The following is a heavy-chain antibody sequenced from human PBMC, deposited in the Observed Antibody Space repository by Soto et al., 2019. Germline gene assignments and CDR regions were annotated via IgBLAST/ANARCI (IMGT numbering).Heavy chain of an antibody. V-gene: IGHV1-18*01. Sequence: QVQLVQSGAEVKKPGASVKVSCKASGYTFASYAISWMRQAPGQGLEWMGWISAYNGNTNYAQKPQGRVTMTTDTSTSTAYIELRSLRSDDTAVYYSARDPPPPDYGGQGTLVTVSS. J-gene: IGHJ4*02. CDR1: GYTFASYA. CDR2: ISAYNGNT. CDR3: ARDPPPPDY.